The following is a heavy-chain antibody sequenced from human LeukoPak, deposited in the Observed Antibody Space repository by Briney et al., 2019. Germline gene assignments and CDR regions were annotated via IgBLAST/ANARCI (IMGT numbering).Heavy chain of an antibody. V-gene: IGHV3-11*01. J-gene: IGHJ3*02. CDR2: ISSRGTTI. D-gene: IGHD1-14*01. CDR1: GFIFSDYY. CDR3: AGDTPGGFGI. Sequence: PGGSLRLSCAASGFIFSDYYMSWIRQAPGKGLEWVSFISSRGTTIYYADSVKGRFTISRDNARNSLYLQMNSLRAEDTAVYYCAGDTPGGFGIWGQGTMVTVSS.